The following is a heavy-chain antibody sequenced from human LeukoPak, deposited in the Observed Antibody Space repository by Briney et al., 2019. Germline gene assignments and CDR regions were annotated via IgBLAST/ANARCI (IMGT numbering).Heavy chain of an antibody. D-gene: IGHD1-1*01. CDR3: AKDSGSTGIQRAFDY. CDR2: TWFDGSSE. CDR1: GFTFSNFA. Sequence: PGGSLRLSCATSGFTFSNFAMRWVRQTPGKGLEWVALTWFDGSSEYYADSVKGRFTISRDNSKNTLHLQMNSLRAEDTAVYFCAKDSGSTGIQRAFDYWGQATLVTVSS. J-gene: IGHJ4*02. V-gene: IGHV3-33*06.